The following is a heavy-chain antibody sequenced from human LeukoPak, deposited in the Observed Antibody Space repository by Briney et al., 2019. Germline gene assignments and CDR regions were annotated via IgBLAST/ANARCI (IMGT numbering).Heavy chain of an antibody. V-gene: IGHV3-30*04. CDR1: GFTFSSYE. CDR2: ISFDGSKK. D-gene: IGHD6-19*01. CDR3: ARGGSGWYGRFDY. J-gene: IGHJ4*02. Sequence: GGSLRLSCAASGFTFSSYELHWVRQAPGKGLEWVAVISFDGSKKYHADSVMGRFTISRDTSKNTLYLQMTSLRAEDTAVYYCARGGSGWYGRFDYWGQGTLVTVSS.